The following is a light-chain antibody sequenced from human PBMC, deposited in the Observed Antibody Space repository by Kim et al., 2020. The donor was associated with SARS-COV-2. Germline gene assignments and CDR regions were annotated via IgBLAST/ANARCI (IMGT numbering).Light chain of an antibody. Sequence: DIQMTQSPSSLSASVGDRVTITCRASQDIANSFAWYQQKPGKVPQVLIYAASTLQSGVPSRFSGSGSGTEFTLTIGSLQTEDVATYYCQKYNSAPWTFGPGTKVDIK. V-gene: IGKV1-27*01. CDR2: AAS. J-gene: IGKJ1*01. CDR1: QDIANS. CDR3: QKYNSAPWT.